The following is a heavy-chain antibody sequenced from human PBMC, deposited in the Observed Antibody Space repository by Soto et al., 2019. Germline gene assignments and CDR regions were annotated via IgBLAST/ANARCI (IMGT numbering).Heavy chain of an antibody. V-gene: IGHV1-69*06. J-gene: IGHJ6*02. CDR1: GGTFSSYA. CDR2: IIPIFGTA. Sequence: QVQLVQSGAEVKKPGSSVKVSCKASGGTFSSYAISWVRQTPGQGLEWMGGIIPIFGTANYAQKFQGRVTITADKSTSTAYMELSSLRSEDTAVYYSARVRITILGVVTQGYYGMDVWGQGTTVTVSS. D-gene: IGHD3-3*01. CDR3: ARVRITILGVVTQGYYGMDV.